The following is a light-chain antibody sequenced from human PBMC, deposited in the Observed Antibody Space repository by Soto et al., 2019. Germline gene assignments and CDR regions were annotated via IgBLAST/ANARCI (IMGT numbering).Light chain of an antibody. CDR1: QCVSGW. J-gene: IGKJ4*01. Sequence: DIQMTQSPSSVSASVGDRVTITCRASQCVSGWLAWYQQKPGKAPKLLIYSVSSLQSGVPARFSGSGSGTDFALTISSLQPDDFATYYCHQANGFPVAFGGGTRVEIK. CDR3: HQANGFPVA. CDR2: SVS. V-gene: IGKV1-12*01.